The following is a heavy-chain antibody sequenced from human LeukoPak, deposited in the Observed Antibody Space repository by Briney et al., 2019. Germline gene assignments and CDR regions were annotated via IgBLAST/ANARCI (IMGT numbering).Heavy chain of an antibody. V-gene: IGHV3-30-3*01. CDR1: GFTFSSYA. CDR2: ISYDGSNK. CDR3: ARGLVVVAATSRPDAFDI. D-gene: IGHD2-15*01. J-gene: IGHJ3*02. Sequence: GGSLRLSCAASGFTFSSYAMHWVRQAPGKGLEWVAVISYDGSNKYYADSVKGRFTISRDNAKNSLYLQMNSLRAEDTAVYYCARGLVVVAATSRPDAFDIWGQGTMVTVSS.